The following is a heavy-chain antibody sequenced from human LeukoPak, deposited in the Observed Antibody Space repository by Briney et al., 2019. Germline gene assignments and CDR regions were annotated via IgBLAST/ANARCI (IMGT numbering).Heavy chain of an antibody. CDR3: ARVGPWDYDYVWGSYVSAFDI. D-gene: IGHD3-16*01. CDR2: IYYSGST. CDR1: GGSISSGDYY. V-gene: IGHV4-30-4*08. Sequence: SETLSLTCTVSGGSISSGDYYWSWIRQPPGKGLEWIGYIYYSGSTYYNPSLKSRVTISVDTSKNQFSLKLSSVTAADTAVYYCARVGPWDYDYVWGSYVSAFDIWSQGTMVTVSS. J-gene: IGHJ3*02.